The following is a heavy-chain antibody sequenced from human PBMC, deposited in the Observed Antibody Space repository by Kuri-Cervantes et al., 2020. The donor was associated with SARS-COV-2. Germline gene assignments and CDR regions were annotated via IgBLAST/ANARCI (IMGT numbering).Heavy chain of an antibody. CDR1: GFTFGSYT. Sequence: GESLKISCAASGFTFGSYTMNWARQAPGKGLEWLSPISGSSSFISYADSVEGRFTVSRDNAKNSLYLQIHSLRAEDTAVYYCVRVNDYSLYEPWDYWGQGTLVTVSS. V-gene: IGHV3-21*01. D-gene: IGHD4-11*01. J-gene: IGHJ4*02. CDR3: VRVNDYSLYEPWDY. CDR2: ISGSSSFI.